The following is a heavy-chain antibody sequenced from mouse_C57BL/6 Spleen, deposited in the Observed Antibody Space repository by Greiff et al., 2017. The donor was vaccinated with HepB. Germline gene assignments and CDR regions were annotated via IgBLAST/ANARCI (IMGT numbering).Heavy chain of an antibody. V-gene: IGHV1-18*01. J-gene: IGHJ4*01. CDR3: ASKLLAYYAMDY. D-gene: IGHD2-1*01. CDR1: GYTFTDYN. CDR2: INPNNGGT. Sequence: VQLQQSGPELVKPGASVKIPCKASGYTFTDYNMDWVKQSHGKSLEWIGDINPNNGGTIYNQKFKGKATLTVDKSSSTAYMELRSLTSEDTAVYYCASKLLAYYAMDYWGQGTSVTVSS.